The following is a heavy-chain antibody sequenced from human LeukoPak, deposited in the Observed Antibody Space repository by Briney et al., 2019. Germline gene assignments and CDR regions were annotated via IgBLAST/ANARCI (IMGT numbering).Heavy chain of an antibody. Sequence: GASVKVSCKASGYTFTDYYMNWVRQAPGQGLEWMGWINPNSGGTNYAQKFQGRVTMTRDTSISTAYMELSRLRSDDTAVYYCARDTNDSSSPHYYYYYMDVWGKGTTVTVSS. CDR2: INPNSGGT. V-gene: IGHV1-2*02. CDR1: GYTFTDYY. D-gene: IGHD6-13*01. CDR3: ARDTNDSSSPHYYYYYMDV. J-gene: IGHJ6*03.